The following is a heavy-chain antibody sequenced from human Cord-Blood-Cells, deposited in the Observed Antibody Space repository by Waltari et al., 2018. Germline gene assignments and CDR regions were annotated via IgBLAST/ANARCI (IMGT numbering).Heavy chain of an antibody. CDR3: ASSHDYGGNEY. V-gene: IGHV1-69*01. Sequence: QLQLVQSGAEVMRPGSSVKVPRQSSGGAFSSVAVSRGRRAPGQGLEWMGGIIPIFGTANYAQKVQGRVTITADESTSTGYMELSSLGSEETAVYYCASSHDYGGNEYWGQGTLVTVSS. CDR2: IIPIFGTA. CDR1: GGAFSSVA. D-gene: IGHD4-17*01. J-gene: IGHJ4*02.